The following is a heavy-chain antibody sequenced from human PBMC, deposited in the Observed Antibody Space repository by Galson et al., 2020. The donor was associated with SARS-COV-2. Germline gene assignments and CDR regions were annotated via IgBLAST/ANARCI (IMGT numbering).Heavy chain of an antibody. CDR2: INPDSGAT. J-gene: IGHJ3*02. D-gene: IGHD2-2*01. CDR3: TRSQPGAFDI. Sequence: ASVKVSCQASGYTLTGYYMHWVRQAPGQGLEWMGWINPDSGATNYAQRFQGRVTLTRDTSISTAYMELTRLRSDDTALYYCTRSQPGAFDIWGQGTVVTGSS. V-gene: IGHV1-2*02. CDR1: GYTLTGYY.